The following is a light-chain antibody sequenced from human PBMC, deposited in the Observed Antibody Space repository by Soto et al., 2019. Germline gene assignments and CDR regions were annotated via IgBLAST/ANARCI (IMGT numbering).Light chain of an antibody. V-gene: IGKV1-5*03. CDR1: QSISNW. J-gene: IGKJ1*01. CDR3: QQYNSYRWT. CDR2: KAS. Sequence: IQMTQSPSTLSASVGDRVTITCRASQSISNWLAWYQQKPGKAPKILIYKASSLESGVPSRFSGSGSGTEFTLTISSLQPDDFATYYCQQYNSYRWTFGQGTKVEIK.